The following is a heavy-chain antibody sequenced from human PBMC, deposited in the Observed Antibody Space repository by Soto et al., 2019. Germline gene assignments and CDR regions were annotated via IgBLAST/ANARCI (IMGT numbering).Heavy chain of an antibody. CDR2: ISYDGSNK. CDR1: GFTFSSYA. D-gene: IGHD5-18*01. CDR3: AREFGGYSYVTYFYGMDV. J-gene: IGHJ6*02. Sequence: QVQLVESGGGVVQPGRSLRLSCAASGFTFSSYAMHWVRQAPGKGLEWVAVISYDGSNKYYADSVKGRFTISRDNSKNTLYLQMNSLRAEDTAVYYCAREFGGYSYVTYFYGMDVWGQGTTVTVSS. V-gene: IGHV3-30-3*01.